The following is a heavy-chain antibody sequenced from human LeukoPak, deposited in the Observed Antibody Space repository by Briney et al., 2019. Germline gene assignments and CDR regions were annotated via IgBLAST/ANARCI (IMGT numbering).Heavy chain of an antibody. Sequence: SVKVSCKASGGTFSSYAISWVRPAPRQGLEWMGRIIPIFGTANYAQKFQGRVTITADKSTSTAYMELSSLRSEDTAVYYCARAGYYDSSSELRVDYWGQGTLVTVSS. J-gene: IGHJ4*02. CDR1: GGTFSSYA. CDR3: ARAGYYDSSSELRVDY. D-gene: IGHD3-22*01. V-gene: IGHV1-69*06. CDR2: IIPIFGTA.